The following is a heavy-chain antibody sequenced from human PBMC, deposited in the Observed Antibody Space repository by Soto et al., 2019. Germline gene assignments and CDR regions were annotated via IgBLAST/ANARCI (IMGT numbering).Heavy chain of an antibody. J-gene: IGHJ5*02. CDR2: INHSGST. Sequence: QVQLQQWGAGLLKPSETLSLTCAVYGGSFSGYYWSWLRQPPGKGLEWIGEINHSGSTNYNPSLKSRVTISVDPSKNQFSLKLSSVTAADTAVYYCARGNYDYIWGSYRYKWFDPWGQGTLVTVSS. V-gene: IGHV4-34*01. CDR1: GGSFSGYY. CDR3: ARGNYDYIWGSYRYKWFDP. D-gene: IGHD3-16*02.